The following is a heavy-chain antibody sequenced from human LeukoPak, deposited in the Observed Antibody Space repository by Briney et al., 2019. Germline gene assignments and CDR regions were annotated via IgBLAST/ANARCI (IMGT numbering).Heavy chain of an antibody. Sequence: GGSLRLSCVGSGFTFRSHAMSWVRQAPVKGLEFVSGIYENGGTTYYADSVKGRFSISRDNSKNTLYLQMDSLRGEDTAVYYCAKDFRIGYSAHFDYWGRGALVTVSS. D-gene: IGHD2-21*01. J-gene: IGHJ4*02. CDR3: AKDFRIGYSAHFDY. V-gene: IGHV3-23*01. CDR1: GFTFRSHA. CDR2: IYENGGTT.